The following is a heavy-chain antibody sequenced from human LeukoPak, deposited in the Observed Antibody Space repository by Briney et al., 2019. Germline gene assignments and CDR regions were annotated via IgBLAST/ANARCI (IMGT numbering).Heavy chain of an antibody. CDR2: IYPGDSDT. D-gene: IGHD5-12*01. Sequence: PGESLKISCKGSGYSFTSYWIGWGRQMPGKGLEWMGIIYPGDSDTRYSPSFQGQVTISADKSISTAYLQWSSLKASDTAMYYCARRGYSGCDSGSYYYMDVWGKGTTVTVSS. CDR3: ARRGYSGCDSGSYYYMDV. V-gene: IGHV5-51*01. J-gene: IGHJ6*03. CDR1: GYSFTSYW.